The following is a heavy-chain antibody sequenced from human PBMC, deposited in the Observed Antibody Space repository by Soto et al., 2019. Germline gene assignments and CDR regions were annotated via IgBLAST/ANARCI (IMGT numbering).Heavy chain of an antibody. J-gene: IGHJ6*02. CDR3: ARTVGRCSGGSCYYYGLDV. V-gene: IGHV5-10-1*01. CDR1: GYSFTSYW. CDR2: IDPSDSYT. Sequence: GESLNISCKGSGYSFTSYWISWVSQMAWKGREWMGRIDPSDSYTNYSPSFQGHDTISADKSMSTAYLQWSSLKASDTAMYYCARTVGRCSGGSCYYYGLDVWAQGTRVPVSS. D-gene: IGHD2-15*01.